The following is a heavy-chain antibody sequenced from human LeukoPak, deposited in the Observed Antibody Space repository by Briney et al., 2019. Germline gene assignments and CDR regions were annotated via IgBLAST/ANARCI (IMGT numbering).Heavy chain of an antibody. V-gene: IGHV3-74*01. Sequence: PGGSLRLSCAASGFTFSTYWMHWVRQAPGKGLVWVSRIKSDGGTNYADSVKGRFTISRDNSKNTVDLHLNSLRAEDTAVFYCAKVDITGTIPRAFDIWGQGTMVTVSS. D-gene: IGHD1/OR15-1a*01. CDR2: IKSDGGT. CDR1: GFTFSTYW. J-gene: IGHJ3*02. CDR3: AKVDITGTIPRAFDI.